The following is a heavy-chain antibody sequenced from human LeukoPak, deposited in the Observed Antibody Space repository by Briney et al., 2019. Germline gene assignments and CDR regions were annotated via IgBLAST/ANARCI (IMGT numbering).Heavy chain of an antibody. V-gene: IGHV4-59*08. D-gene: IGHD2-21*02. Sequence: PSETLSLTCTVSGGSISSYYWSWIRQPPGKGLEWIGYIYYSGSTNYNPSLKSRVTISVDMSKNQFSLNLSSVTAADTAVYYCTRAVTPQPFFDYWGQGILVTVSS. J-gene: IGHJ4*02. CDR2: IYYSGST. CDR3: TRAVTPQPFFDY. CDR1: GGSISSYY.